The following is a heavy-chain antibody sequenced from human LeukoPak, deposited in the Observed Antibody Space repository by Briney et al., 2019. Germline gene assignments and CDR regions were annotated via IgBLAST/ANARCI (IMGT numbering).Heavy chain of an antibody. CDR2: IYPDDSDT. J-gene: IGHJ4*02. D-gene: IGHD7-27*01. V-gene: IGHV5-51*07. CDR3: ARRSNWGTAFDY. CDR1: GYSFTTYW. Sequence: GESLKISCKGSGYSFTTYWIGWVHQMPGKGLEWMGIIYPDDSDTRYSPSFQGQVTISADKSISTAYLQWSSLKASDTAIYYCARRSNWGTAFDYWGQGTLVTVSS.